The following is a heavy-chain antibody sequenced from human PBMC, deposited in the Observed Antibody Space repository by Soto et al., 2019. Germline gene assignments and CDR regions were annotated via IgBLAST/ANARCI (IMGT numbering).Heavy chain of an antibody. J-gene: IGHJ5*02. CDR3: VRSHISPLNWFDP. Sequence: SETLSLTCTVSGGSISSSSYYWGWIRQPPGKGLEWIGSIYYSGSTYYNPSLQSRLTMSADTSKNQFSLKLNSVTAADTGLYFCVRSHISPLNWFDPWGQGTLVTVSS. CDR2: IYYSGST. V-gene: IGHV4-39*01. CDR1: GGSISSSSYY.